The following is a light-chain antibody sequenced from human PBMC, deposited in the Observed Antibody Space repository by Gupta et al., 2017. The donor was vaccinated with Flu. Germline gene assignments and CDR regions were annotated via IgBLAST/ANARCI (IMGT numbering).Light chain of an antibody. CDR1: QSISYY. Sequence: DLHMTQSPSSLSASVGDRVIITCRASQSISYYLNWYQQKPGRAPKLLINGTSTVNTVVPTRFRGSGSGTEFTLTISKRQPEDFGTDDCQHRHSITCTFGQGT. CDR3: QHRHSITCT. V-gene: IGKV1-39*01. J-gene: IGKJ5*01. CDR2: GTS.